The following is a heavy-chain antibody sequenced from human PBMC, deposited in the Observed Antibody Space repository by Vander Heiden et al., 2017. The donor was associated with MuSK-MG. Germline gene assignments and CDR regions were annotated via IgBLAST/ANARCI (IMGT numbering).Heavy chain of an antibody. D-gene: IGHD6-13*01. J-gene: IGHJ4*02. Sequence: QLQLQESGPGVVKPSETLSLTCTVSGDSISSSSYYWGWIRRPPRQGLEWKGVSYASGNPYHTPSLKSRVTISVDTSKTQFSLKLRSLTAADTAMYYCARTSPGYASSWGYWGQGTLGTVSS. CDR2: SYASGNP. V-gene: IGHV4-39*07. CDR3: ARTSPGYASSWGY. CDR1: GDSISSSSYY.